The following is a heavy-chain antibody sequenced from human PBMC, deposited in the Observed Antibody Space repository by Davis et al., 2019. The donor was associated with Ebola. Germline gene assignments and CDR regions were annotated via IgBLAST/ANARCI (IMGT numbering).Heavy chain of an antibody. J-gene: IGHJ4*02. D-gene: IGHD1-26*01. CDR1: GFTFSSYA. V-gene: IGHV3-23*01. CDR2: ITGSGGRA. CDR3: GGAWD. Sequence: GESLKISCAASGFTFSSYAMSWVRQAPGKGLEWVSVITGSGGRADYAGSVEGRFTISRDNSINTLYLQMNNLRAEDTAVYYCGGAWDWGQGTLVTVSS.